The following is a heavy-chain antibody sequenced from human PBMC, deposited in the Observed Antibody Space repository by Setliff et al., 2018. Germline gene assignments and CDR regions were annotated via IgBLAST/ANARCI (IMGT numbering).Heavy chain of an antibody. Sequence: GASVKVSCKASGYTFTGYYIHWVRQAPGQGLEWMGWINPNSGGTNYAQTFQGRVTMTRDTSISTAYMELSRLRSDDTAVYYCARDLVAVAGTDSFWGQGTLVTVS. CDR2: INPNSGGT. CDR3: ARDLVAVAGTDSF. J-gene: IGHJ4*02. D-gene: IGHD6-19*01. CDR1: GYTFTGYY. V-gene: IGHV1-2*02.